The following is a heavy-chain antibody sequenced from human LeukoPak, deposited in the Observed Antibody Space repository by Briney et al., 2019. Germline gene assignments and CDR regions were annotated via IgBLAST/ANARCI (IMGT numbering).Heavy chain of an antibody. CDR1: GGSICSGGYY. Sequence: SETLSLTCTVSGGSICSGGYYWGWIRQPPGKGLEWVGSIYYSGSTYYNPSLKSRVTISVDTSKNQFSLKLSSVTAADTAVYYCAGRRYSSSWYYFDYWGQGTLVTVSS. J-gene: IGHJ4*02. V-gene: IGHV4-39*01. D-gene: IGHD6-13*01. CDR2: IYYSGST. CDR3: AGRRYSSSWYYFDY.